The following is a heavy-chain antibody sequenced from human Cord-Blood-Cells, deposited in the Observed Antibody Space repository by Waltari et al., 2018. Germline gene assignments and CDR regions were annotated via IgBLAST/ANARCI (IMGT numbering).Heavy chain of an antibody. V-gene: IGHV1-2*02. CDR2: INPNRGGT. J-gene: IGHJ5*02. CDR3: AREGVGAPYNWFDP. D-gene: IGHD1-26*01. CDR1: GYTFTGYY. Sequence: QVQLVQSGAEVKKPGASVKVSCKASGYTFTGYYMHWVRQAPGQGLEWMGLINPNRGGTNYAQKFQGRVTMTRDTSISTAYMELSRLRSDDTAVYYCAREGVGAPYNWFDPWGQGTLVTVSS.